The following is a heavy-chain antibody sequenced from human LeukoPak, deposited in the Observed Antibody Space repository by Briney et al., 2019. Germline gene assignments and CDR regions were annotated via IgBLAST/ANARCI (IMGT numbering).Heavy chain of an antibody. J-gene: IGHJ4*02. CDR2: ISGSSIYI. D-gene: IGHD2-15*01. V-gene: IGHV3-21*01. Sequence: PSEALSLTCTVSGGSISTTYYWGLIRQPPGKGLEWVSSISGSSIYIYYADSVKGRFTLSRDNAKKSLYLQMNSLRAEDTAVYFCARVVGFSYYFDSWGQGTLVTVSS. CDR1: GGSISTTYY. CDR3: ARVVGFSYYFDS.